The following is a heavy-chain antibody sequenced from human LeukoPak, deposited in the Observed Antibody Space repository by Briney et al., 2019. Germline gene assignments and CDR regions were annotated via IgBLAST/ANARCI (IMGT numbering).Heavy chain of an antibody. J-gene: IGHJ6*02. CDR1: GYTFTSYG. D-gene: IGHD6-13*01. CDR2: ISAYNGNT. CDR3: ASRVYSSRYYYYGMDV. V-gene: IGHV1-18*01. Sequence: ASVKVSCKASGYTFTSYGISWVRQAPGQVLEWMGWISAYNGNTNYAQKLQGRVTMTTDTSTSTAYMELRSLRSDDTAVYYCASRVYSSRYYYYGMDVWGQGTTVTVSS.